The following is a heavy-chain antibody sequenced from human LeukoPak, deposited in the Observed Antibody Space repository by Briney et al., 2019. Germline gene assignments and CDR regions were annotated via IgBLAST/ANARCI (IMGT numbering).Heavy chain of an antibody. CDR1: GGTFGRYA. D-gene: IGHD5-24*01. CDR3: ARGDGYNSYYYYYHMDV. J-gene: IGHJ6*03. CDR2: IIPIFGTA. V-gene: IGHV1-69*06. Sequence: ASVKVSCKPSGGTFGRYAISWGRQAPGPRLGWMGGIIPIFGTANYAQKFPGRVTITAGKSTSAAYMELTRLRSEDTAVYYCARGDGYNSYYYYYHMDVWGKGTTVTVSS.